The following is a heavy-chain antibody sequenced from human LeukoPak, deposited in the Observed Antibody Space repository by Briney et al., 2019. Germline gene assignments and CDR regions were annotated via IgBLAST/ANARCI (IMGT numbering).Heavy chain of an antibody. V-gene: IGHV3-48*03. J-gene: IGHJ4*02. Sequence: GGSLRLSCAASGFTFSSYEMNWVRQAPGKGLEWVSYVSSSGSTKYYADSVKGRFTISRDNAKNSLYLQMNSLRAEDTAVYYCATIAVAGTRFDYWGQGTLVTVSS. CDR1: GFTFSSYE. D-gene: IGHD6-19*01. CDR2: VSSSGSTK. CDR3: ATIAVAGTRFDY.